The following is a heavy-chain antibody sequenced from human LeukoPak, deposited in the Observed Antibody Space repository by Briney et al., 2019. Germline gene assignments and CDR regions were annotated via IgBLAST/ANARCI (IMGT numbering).Heavy chain of an antibody. D-gene: IGHD6-13*01. CDR1: GYTFTSYG. Sequence: ASVKLSCKASGYTFTSYGISWVRQAPGQGLEWMGWISAYNGNTNYAQKLQGRVTMTTDTSTSTAYMELRRLRSDDTAVYYCARAYSSSWHHDYWGQGTLVTVSS. V-gene: IGHV1-18*01. CDR2: ISAYNGNT. CDR3: ARAYSSSWHHDY. J-gene: IGHJ4*02.